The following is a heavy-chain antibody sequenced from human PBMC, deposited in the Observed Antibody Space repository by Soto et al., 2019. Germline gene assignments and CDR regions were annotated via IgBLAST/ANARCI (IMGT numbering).Heavy chain of an antibody. J-gene: IGHJ4*02. D-gene: IGHD1-1*01. V-gene: IGHV4-59*01. CDR3: ASVQLEQYYFDY. CDR2: IYYSGST. Sequence: SGTLALTCAVSGGSISSSVGSGLRQPPGKGLVWIGYIYYSGSTNYNPSLKSRVTISVDTSKNQFSLKLSSVTAADTAVYYCASVQLEQYYFDYWGQGTLVTVSS. CDR1: GGSISSSV.